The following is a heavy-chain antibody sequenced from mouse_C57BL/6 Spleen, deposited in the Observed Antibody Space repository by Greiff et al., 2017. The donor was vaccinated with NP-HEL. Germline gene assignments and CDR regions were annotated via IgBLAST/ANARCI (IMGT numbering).Heavy chain of an antibody. J-gene: IGHJ4*01. V-gene: IGHV1-59*01. D-gene: IGHD3-1*01. CDR1: GYTFTSYW. Sequence: VQLQQPGAELVRPGTSVKLSCKASGYTFTSYWMHWVKQRPGQGLEWIGVIDPSDSYTNYNQKFKGKATLTVDTSSSTAYMQLSSLTSEDSAVYYCARSGGNAMDYWGQGTSVTVSS. CDR3: ARSGGNAMDY. CDR2: IDPSDSYT.